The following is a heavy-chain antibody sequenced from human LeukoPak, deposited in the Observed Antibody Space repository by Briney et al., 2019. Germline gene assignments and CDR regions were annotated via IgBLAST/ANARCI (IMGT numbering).Heavy chain of an antibody. D-gene: IGHD1-26*01. J-gene: IGHJ6*02. CDR3: ARGPRGSASRGYYYYYGMDV. CDR2: INHSGST. V-gene: IGHV4-34*01. Sequence: SETLSLTCAVYGGSFSGYYWSWIRQPPGKGLEWIGEINHSGSTNYNPSLKSRVTISVDTSKNQFSLKLSSVTAADTAVYYCARGPRGSASRGYYYYYGMDVWGQGTTVTVSS. CDR1: GGSFSGYY.